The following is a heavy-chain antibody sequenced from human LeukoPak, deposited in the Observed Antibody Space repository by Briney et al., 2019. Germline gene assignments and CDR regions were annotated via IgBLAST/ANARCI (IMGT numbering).Heavy chain of an antibody. CDR3: ARDEYYDSSGYTS. Sequence: GGSPRLSCAASGFTFSSYSMTWGRPAPGEGVGWLSYISSSGSTIYYADSVKGRFTISRDNAKNSLYLQMNSLRAEDTAVYYCARDEYYDSSGYTSWGQGTLVTVSS. J-gene: IGHJ4*02. CDR2: ISSSGSTI. V-gene: IGHV3-48*01. D-gene: IGHD3-22*01. CDR1: GFTFSSYS.